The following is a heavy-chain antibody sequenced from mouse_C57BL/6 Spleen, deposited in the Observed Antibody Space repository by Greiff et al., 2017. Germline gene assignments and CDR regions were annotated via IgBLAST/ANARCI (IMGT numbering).Heavy chain of an antibody. J-gene: IGHJ2*01. CDR3: AREALSGSSLYCGGY. D-gene: IGHD1-1*01. V-gene: IGHV1-74*01. CDR2: IHPSDSDT. Sequence: QVQLQQPGAELVKPGASVKVSCKASGYTFTSYWMHWVKQRPGQGLEWIGRIHPSDSDTNYNQKFKGKATLTVDNSSSTAYMQLSSLTSADSAVYYWAREALSGSSLYCGGYWGQGTTLTVSS. CDR1: GYTFTSYW.